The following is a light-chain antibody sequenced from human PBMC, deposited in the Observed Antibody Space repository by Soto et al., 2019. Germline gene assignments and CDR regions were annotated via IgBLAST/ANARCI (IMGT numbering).Light chain of an antibody. V-gene: IGKV3-15*01. J-gene: IGKJ1*01. CDR1: QSVSNY. CDR3: QQYNSYST. Sequence: EIVLTQSPATLSLSPGERATLSCRASQSVSNYLAWYQQKPGQPPRLLIYGASTRATGIPARFSGSGSGTEFTLTISSLQPDDFATYYCQQYNSYSTFGQGTKVDIK. CDR2: GAS.